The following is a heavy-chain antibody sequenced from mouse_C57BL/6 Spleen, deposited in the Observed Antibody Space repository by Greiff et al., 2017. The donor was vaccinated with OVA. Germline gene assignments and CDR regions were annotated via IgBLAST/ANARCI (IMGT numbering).Heavy chain of an antibody. V-gene: IGHV1-80*01. Sequence: VQLVESGAELVKPGASVKISCKASGYAFSSYWMNWVKQRPGKGLEWIGQIYPGDGDTNYNGKFKGKATLTADKSSSTAYMQLSSLTSEDSAVYFCASGSGGNSYFDYWGQGTTLTVSS. CDR2: IYPGDGDT. D-gene: IGHD2-1*01. J-gene: IGHJ2*01. CDR3: ASGSGGNSYFDY. CDR1: GYAFSSYW.